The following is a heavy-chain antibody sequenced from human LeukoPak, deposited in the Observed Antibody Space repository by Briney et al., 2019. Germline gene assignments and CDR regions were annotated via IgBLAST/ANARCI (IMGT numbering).Heavy chain of an antibody. CDR1: GYTFTNYG. V-gene: IGHV1-18*01. CDR3: ARQGYGGHSRGAADY. D-gene: IGHD4-23*01. CDR2: ISANNGNR. J-gene: IGHJ4*02. Sequence: ASVKVSCKASGYTFTNYGISWVRQAPGQGLEWMGWISANNGNRNYALKLQDRVSMTTDTSASTAYMELRSLRSDDTAVYYCARQGYGGHSRGAADYWGQGTLVTVSS.